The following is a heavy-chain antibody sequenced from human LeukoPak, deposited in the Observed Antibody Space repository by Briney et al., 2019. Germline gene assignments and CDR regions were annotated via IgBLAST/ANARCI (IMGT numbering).Heavy chain of an antibody. J-gene: IGHJ6*03. V-gene: IGHV3-30*02. CDR3: AKDLRRIVGATKGMDV. Sequence: GGXXRLSCAASGFTFSSYGMHWVRQAPGKGLEWVAFIRYDGSNKYYADSVKGGFTISRDNSKNTLYLQMNSLRAEDTAVYYCAKDLRRIVGATKGMDVWGKGTTVTVSS. CDR2: IRYDGSNK. D-gene: IGHD1-26*01. CDR1: GFTFSSYG.